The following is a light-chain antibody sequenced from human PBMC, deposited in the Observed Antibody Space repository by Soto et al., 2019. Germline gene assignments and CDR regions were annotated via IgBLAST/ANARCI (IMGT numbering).Light chain of an antibody. V-gene: IGLV1-51*01. CDR3: ATWDNSLSAWL. J-gene: IGLJ3*02. CDR2: DNN. Sequence: QSVLTQPPSVSAAPGQKVTISCSGSSSNIGSNYVSWYQRLPGTAPKVLIYDNNKRPSVIPDRFSGSKSGTSATLGITGLQTGDEADYYCATWDNSLSAWLFGGGTKLTVL. CDR1: SSNIGSNY.